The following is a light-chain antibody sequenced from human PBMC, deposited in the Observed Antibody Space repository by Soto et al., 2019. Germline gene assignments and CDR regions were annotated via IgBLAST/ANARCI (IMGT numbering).Light chain of an antibody. CDR1: PSISNF. CDR2: SAS. Sequence: IQMTQSPSSLSASVGDRVTITCRTSPSISNFLHWYQQRPGKAPALLIYSASSLQSGVPSRFSGSGSGTDFTLTISSLQPEDFATYYCQQSYSTPTFGQGTKVDNK. CDR3: QQSYSTPT. J-gene: IGKJ1*01. V-gene: IGKV1-39*01.